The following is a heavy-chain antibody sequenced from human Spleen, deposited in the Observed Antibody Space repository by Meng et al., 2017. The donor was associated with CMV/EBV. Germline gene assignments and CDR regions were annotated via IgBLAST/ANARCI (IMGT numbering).Heavy chain of an antibody. Sequence: SETLSLTCTVSGGSITFSSDYWGWIRQPPGKGLEWIGTIDYSGSTYYNPSLKSRVTISTDTSKNQFSLKLTSVTAADTAVYYCARHYLKYQLRGFDPWGQGTLVTVSS. CDR2: IDYSGST. J-gene: IGHJ5*02. V-gene: IGHV4-39*01. CDR3: ARHYLKYQLRGFDP. CDR1: GGSITFSSDY. D-gene: IGHD2-2*01.